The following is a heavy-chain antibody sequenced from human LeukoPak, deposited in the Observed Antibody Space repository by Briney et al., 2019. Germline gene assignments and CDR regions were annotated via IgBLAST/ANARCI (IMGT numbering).Heavy chain of an antibody. CDR2: IIPIFGTA. V-gene: IGHV1-69*05. Sequence: ASVKVSCKASGGTFSSYAISWVRQAPGQGLEWMGGIIPIFGTANYAQKFQGRVTITTDESTSTAYMELSSLRSEDTAVYYCARSGSYRDDYFDYWGQGALVTVSS. CDR3: ARSGSYRDDYFDY. J-gene: IGHJ4*02. D-gene: IGHD1-26*01. CDR1: GGTFSSYA.